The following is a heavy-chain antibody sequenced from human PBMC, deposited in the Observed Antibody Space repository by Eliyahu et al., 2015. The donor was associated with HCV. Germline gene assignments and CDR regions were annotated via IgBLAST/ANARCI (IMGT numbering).Heavy chain of an antibody. V-gene: IGHV3-74*01. Sequence: EVQLVESGGGLVQPGGSLRLSGPPPDSTFSAYWMNWVRQAPGKGLVWVSRIKRDGGATGYADSVKGRFTISRDNAKNTLYLQMNSLRVEDTAVYYCASGTWLADWGQGTLVTVSS. D-gene: IGHD6-19*01. CDR2: IKRDGGAT. CDR1: DSTFSAYW. CDR3: ASGTWLAD. J-gene: IGHJ4*02.